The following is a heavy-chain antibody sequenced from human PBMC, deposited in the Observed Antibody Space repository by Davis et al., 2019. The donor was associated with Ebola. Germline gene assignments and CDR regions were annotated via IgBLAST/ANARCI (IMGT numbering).Heavy chain of an antibody. J-gene: IGHJ3*02. V-gene: IGHV3-23*01. CDR2: ISGSGDTT. Sequence: PGESLKISCAASGFTFSSYAMTWVRQAAGKGLECVSVISGSGDTTKYADSVKGRFTISRDNSKNTLYLQMNSLRAEDTAVYYCARPGYSYGLEGDAFDIWGQGTMVTVSS. CDR1: GFTFSSYA. CDR3: ARPGYSYGLEGDAFDI. D-gene: IGHD5-18*01.